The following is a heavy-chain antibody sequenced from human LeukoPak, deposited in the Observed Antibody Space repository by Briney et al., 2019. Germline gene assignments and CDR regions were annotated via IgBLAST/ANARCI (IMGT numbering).Heavy chain of an antibody. J-gene: IGHJ3*02. CDR3: ARPYSSPRDADAFDI. CDR1: GFTFSSYW. CDR2: IKQDGSEK. Sequence: PGGSLRLSCAASGFTFSSYWMSWVRQAPGKGLEWVANIKQDGSEKYYVDSVKGRFTISRDNSKNTLYLQMNSLRAEDTAVYYCARPYSSPRDADAFDIWGQGTMVTVSS. D-gene: IGHD6-13*01. V-gene: IGHV3-7*01.